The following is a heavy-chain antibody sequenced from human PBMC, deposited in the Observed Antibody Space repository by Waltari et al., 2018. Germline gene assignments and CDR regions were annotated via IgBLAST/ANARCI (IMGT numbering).Heavy chain of an antibody. CDR1: GFTFSSYA. CDR3: ARDHDILTGYLDV. CDR2: ISYDGSNK. D-gene: IGHD3-9*01. V-gene: IGHV3-30-3*01. J-gene: IGHJ6*04. Sequence: QVQLVESGGGVVQPGRSLRLSCAASGFTFSSYAMHWVRPAPGKGLEWVAVISYDGSNKYYADSVKGRFTISRDNSKNTLYLQMNSLRAEDTAVYYCARDHDILTGYLDVWGKGTTVTISS.